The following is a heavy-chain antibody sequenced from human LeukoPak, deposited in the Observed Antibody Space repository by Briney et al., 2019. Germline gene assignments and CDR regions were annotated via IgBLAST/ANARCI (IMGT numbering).Heavy chain of an antibody. CDR1: GGSFSGYY. CDR3: ARGSIAAAGTSWFDP. J-gene: IGHJ5*02. D-gene: IGHD6-13*01. CDR2: INHSGST. V-gene: IGHV4-34*01. Sequence: SETLSLTCAVYGGSFSGYYWSWIRQPPGKGLEWIGEINHSGSTNYNPSLKSRVTISVDTPKNQFSLKLSSVTAADTAVYYCARGSIAAAGTSWFDPWGQGTLVTVSS.